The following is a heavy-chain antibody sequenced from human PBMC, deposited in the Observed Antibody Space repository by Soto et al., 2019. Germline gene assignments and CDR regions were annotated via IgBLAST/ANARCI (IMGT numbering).Heavy chain of an antibody. CDR1: GFTFSSYG. CDR2: ISYDGSNK. Sequence: PGGSLRLACAASGFTFSSYGMHWVRQAPGKGLEWVAVISYDGSNKYYADSVKGRFTISRDNSKNTLYLQMNSLRAEDTAVYYCAKDPSSGWYGQDYWGQGTLVTVSS. D-gene: IGHD6-19*01. J-gene: IGHJ4*02. CDR3: AKDPSSGWYGQDY. V-gene: IGHV3-30*18.